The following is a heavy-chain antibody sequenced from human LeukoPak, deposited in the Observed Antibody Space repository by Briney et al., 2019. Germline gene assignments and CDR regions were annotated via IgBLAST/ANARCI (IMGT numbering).Heavy chain of an antibody. CDR2: IKSDGSRT. D-gene: IGHD1-7*01. J-gene: IGHJ5*02. CDR1: GFTFRSYW. Sequence: PGGSLRLSCAASGFTFRSYWMHWVRQAPGKGLVWVSHIKSDGSRTNYADSVKGRFTMSRDNAKNTLYLRMNSLRAEDTAVYYCARGTNYGFDPWGQGTLVTVSA. CDR3: ARGTNYGFDP. V-gene: IGHV3-74*01.